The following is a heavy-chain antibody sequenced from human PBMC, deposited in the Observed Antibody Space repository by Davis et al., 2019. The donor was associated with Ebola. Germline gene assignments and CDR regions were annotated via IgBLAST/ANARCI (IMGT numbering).Heavy chain of an antibody. D-gene: IGHD5-18*01. V-gene: IGHV3-53*01. CDR2: IYSGGST. J-gene: IGHJ6*02. CDR1: GFNVSSNY. CDR3: AKVGSNQQVWGPTYGMDV. Sequence: PGGSLRLSCAASGFNVSSNYMSWVRQAPGKGLEWVSLIYSGGSTYYAESVKGRFTVSRDNLKNTVYVQMNSLRAEDTAVYYCAKVGSNQQVWGPTYGMDVWGQGTTVTVSS.